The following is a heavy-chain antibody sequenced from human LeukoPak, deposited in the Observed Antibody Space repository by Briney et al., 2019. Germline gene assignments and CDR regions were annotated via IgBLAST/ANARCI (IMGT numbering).Heavy chain of an antibody. CDR3: AKDHTLPDAFGI. CDR1: GFTFSSYG. CDR2: IRYDGSNK. D-gene: IGHD2-15*01. J-gene: IGHJ3*02. Sequence: GGSLRLSCAASGFTFSSYGMHWVRQAPGKGLEWVAFIRYDGSNKYYADSVKGRFTISRDNSKNTLYLQMNSLRAEDTAVYYCAKDHTLPDAFGIWGQGTMVTVSS. V-gene: IGHV3-30*02.